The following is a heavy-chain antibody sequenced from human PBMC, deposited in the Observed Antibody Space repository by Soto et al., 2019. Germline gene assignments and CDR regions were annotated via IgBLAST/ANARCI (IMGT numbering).Heavy chain of an antibody. Sequence: QVQLVESGGGVVQPGRSQRLSCVVSGFTFSSYSMHWVRQAPGKGLEWVALISYDGSNKYYADSVKGRFTISRDTSKNTLYLQMNSLRREDTAVYYCARDRLVTRIMDGSDSWGRGTMVIVSS. V-gene: IGHV3-30-3*01. D-gene: IGHD3-9*01. CDR1: GFTFSSYS. CDR2: ISYDGSNK. CDR3: ARDRLVTRIMDGSDS. J-gene: IGHJ3*02.